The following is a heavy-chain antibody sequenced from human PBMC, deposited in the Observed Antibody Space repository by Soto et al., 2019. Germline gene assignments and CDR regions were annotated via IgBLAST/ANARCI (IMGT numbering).Heavy chain of an antibody. J-gene: IGHJ4*02. CDR3: ARGIRLAYCGGDCYDEFDY. Sequence: QVQLVQSGAEVKKPGSSVKVSCKASGGTFSSYAISWVRQAPGQGLEWMGGIIPIFGTANYAQKFQGRVTITADESTSXAXXELSSLRSEDTAVYYCARGIRLAYCGGDCYDEFDYWGQGTLVTVSS. CDR1: GGTFSSYA. V-gene: IGHV1-69*12. D-gene: IGHD2-21*02. CDR2: IIPIFGTA.